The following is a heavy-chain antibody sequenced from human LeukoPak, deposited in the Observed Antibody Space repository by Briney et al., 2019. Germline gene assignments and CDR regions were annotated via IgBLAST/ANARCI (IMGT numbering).Heavy chain of an antibody. Sequence: SETLSLTCTVSGGSISSYYWSWIRQPPGKGLEWIGYIYYSGSTNYNPSLKSRVTISVDTTKNQFSLKLTSVTAADTAVYYCARQDYYGSGSYYFGYWGQGILVTVSS. CDR3: ARQDYYGSGSYYFGY. CDR1: GGSISSYY. CDR2: IYYSGST. J-gene: IGHJ4*02. D-gene: IGHD3-10*01. V-gene: IGHV4-59*08.